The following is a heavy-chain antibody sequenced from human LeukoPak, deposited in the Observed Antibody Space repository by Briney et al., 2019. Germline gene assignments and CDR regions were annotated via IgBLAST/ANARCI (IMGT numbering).Heavy chain of an antibody. D-gene: IGHD3-10*01. CDR3: AKEAYCGSGSYPSLFDY. CDR2: ISGSGGST. V-gene: IGHV3-23*01. Sequence: PGGSLRLSCAASGFTFSSYAMSWVRQAPGKGLEWVSAISGSGGSTYYADSVKGRFTISRDNSKNTLYLQMNSLRAEDTAVYYCAKEAYCGSGSYPSLFDYWGQGTLVTVSS. CDR1: GFTFSSYA. J-gene: IGHJ4*02.